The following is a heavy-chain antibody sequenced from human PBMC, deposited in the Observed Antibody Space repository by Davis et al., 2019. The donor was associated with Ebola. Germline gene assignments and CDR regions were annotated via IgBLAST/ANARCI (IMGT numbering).Heavy chain of an antibody. CDR1: GYTFTNYY. J-gene: IGHJ4*02. D-gene: IGHD2-2*01. Sequence: ASVKVSCKASGYTFTNYYMHWVRQAPGQGLEWMGIINPSGGSTSYAQKFQGRVTMTRDTSTSTVYMELSSLRSEDTAVYYCARAGYCISTSCPGECWGQGTLVTVSS. V-gene: IGHV1-46*03. CDR3: ARAGYCISTSCPGEC. CDR2: INPSGGST.